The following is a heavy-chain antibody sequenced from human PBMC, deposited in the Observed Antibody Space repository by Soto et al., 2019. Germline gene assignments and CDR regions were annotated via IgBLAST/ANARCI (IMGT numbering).Heavy chain of an antibody. J-gene: IGHJ4*02. Sequence: QVRLVQSGPEVRRPGASVTVSCKASGYTFTHYFIHWVRRAPGQGLEWMRYINPKSGDTHYSHTFRGRVSMTVDTSTDTASVGLSSLKSDDTAVYFCARVPGHKNSRGDFWGQGTPITVSS. CDR2: INPKSGDT. V-gene: IGHV1-2*07. D-gene: IGHD3-10*01. CDR1: GYTFTHYF. CDR3: ARVPGHKNSRGDF.